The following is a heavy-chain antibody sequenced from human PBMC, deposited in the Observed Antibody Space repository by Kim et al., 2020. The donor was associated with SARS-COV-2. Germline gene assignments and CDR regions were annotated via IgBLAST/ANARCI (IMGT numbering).Heavy chain of an antibody. CDR3: AKDFTPSMIVVVPNWFDP. Sequence: GGSLRLSCAASGFTFSSYAMSWVRQAPGKGLEWVSAISGSGGSTYYADSVKGRFTISRDNSKNTLYLQMNSLRAEDTAVYYCAKDFTPSMIVVVPNWFDPWGQGTLVTASS. J-gene: IGHJ5*02. CDR1: GFTFSSYA. V-gene: IGHV3-23*01. CDR2: ISGSGGST. D-gene: IGHD3-22*01.